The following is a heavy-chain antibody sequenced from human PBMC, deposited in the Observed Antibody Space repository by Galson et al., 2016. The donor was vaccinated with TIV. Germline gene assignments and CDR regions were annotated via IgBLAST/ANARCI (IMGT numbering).Heavy chain of an antibody. V-gene: IGHV4-61*10. CDR1: RGSISSGNSY. Sequence: ETLSLTCTVSRGSISSGNSYWSWIRQPAGKGLEWIGRIHSTGSTNYNPSLKSRLTISVDTSKNQFSLKLTSVTAADTAVYYCARSVRGPYYYDSTGYPYYFDYWGQGTLVTVSS. CDR3: ARSVRGPYYYDSTGYPYYFDY. D-gene: IGHD3-22*01. J-gene: IGHJ4*02. CDR2: IHSTGST.